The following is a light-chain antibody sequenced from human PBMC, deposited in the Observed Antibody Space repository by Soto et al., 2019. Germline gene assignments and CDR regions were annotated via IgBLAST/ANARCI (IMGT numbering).Light chain of an antibody. CDR2: GAS. J-gene: IGKJ4*01. CDR3: HQYNDWPR. Sequence: ETAMTQSPATLSVSPGERATLSCRASQSVSTNLAWYQQKPGQAPRLLIYGASNRATGIPARFSGSGSGTEFTLTISSLQSEDFAVYYCHQYNDWPRFGGGTKVEIK. CDR1: QSVSTN. V-gene: IGKV3-15*01.